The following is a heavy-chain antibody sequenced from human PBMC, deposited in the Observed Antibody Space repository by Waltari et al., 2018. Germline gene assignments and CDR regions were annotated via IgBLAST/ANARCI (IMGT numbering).Heavy chain of an antibody. CDR3: AKYVGYFDN. V-gene: IGHV3-23*03. J-gene: IGHJ4*02. CDR1: GFTLSSQA. Sequence: EVQLLESGGGLVQPGGSLRLSCAASGFTLSSQAMTWVRQAPGKGLEWVSTIYGGAGSTFYADSVKGRFTISRDNSKNTLYLQMNSLRAEDTAVYYCAKYVGYFDNWGQGTLVTVSS. CDR2: IYGGAGST. D-gene: IGHD6-13*01.